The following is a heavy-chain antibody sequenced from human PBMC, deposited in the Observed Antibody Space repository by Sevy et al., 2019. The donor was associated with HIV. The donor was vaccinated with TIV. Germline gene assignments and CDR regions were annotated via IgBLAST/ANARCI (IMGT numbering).Heavy chain of an antibody. V-gene: IGHV3-23*01. J-gene: IGHJ4*02. CDR3: AKDRVSGTYYTGDFDY. Sequence: GGSLRLSCAASGFTFSIYAMSWVRQAPGKGLEWVSVIIITGGSTYYADSVKGRFTISRDNSKNTLYLQMNTLRAEDTAVYYCAKDRVSGTYYTGDFDYWGQGTLVTVSS. CDR2: IIITGGST. D-gene: IGHD3-10*01. CDR1: GFTFSIYA.